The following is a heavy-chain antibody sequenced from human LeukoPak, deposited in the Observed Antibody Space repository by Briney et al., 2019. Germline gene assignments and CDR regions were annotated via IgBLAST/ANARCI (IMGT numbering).Heavy chain of an antibody. CDR2: IWYDGSTE. CDR1: GFTFSSYV. D-gene: IGHD5-24*01. Sequence: QPGRSLRLSCAASGFTFSSYVMHWVRQAPGKGLEWVAVIWYDGSTEYYADSVKGRFTISRDSSRNTLYLQMNSLRAEDTAVYYCARDYNYYFDYWGQGTLVTVSP. J-gene: IGHJ4*02. V-gene: IGHV3-33*01. CDR3: ARDYNYYFDY.